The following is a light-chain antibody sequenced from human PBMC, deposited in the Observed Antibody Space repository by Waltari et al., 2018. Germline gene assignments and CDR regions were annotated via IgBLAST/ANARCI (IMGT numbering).Light chain of an antibody. J-gene: IGKJ2*01. CDR2: KAS. CDR3: QQYNTY. Sequence: DIQMTQSPSTLSASVGDRVTITCRASQSISAWLAWYPQQPGKAPKLLIYKASNLQSGVPARFSGSGSGTEFTLTISSLQPDDCATYYFQQYNTYFGEGTKLEIK. V-gene: IGKV1-5*03. CDR1: QSISAW.